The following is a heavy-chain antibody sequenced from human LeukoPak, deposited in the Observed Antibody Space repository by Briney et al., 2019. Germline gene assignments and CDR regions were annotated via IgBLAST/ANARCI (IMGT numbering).Heavy chain of an antibody. Sequence: ASVKVSCKASGGTFSSYAISWVRQAPGQGLEWMGGIIPIFGTANYAQKFQGRVTITADESTSTAYMELSSLRSEDTAVYYCATSPQRYYYDSSGYYPFDYWGQGTLVTVSS. CDR1: GGTFSSYA. V-gene: IGHV1-69*13. D-gene: IGHD3-22*01. CDR2: IIPIFGTA. J-gene: IGHJ4*02. CDR3: ATSPQRYYYDSSGYYPFDY.